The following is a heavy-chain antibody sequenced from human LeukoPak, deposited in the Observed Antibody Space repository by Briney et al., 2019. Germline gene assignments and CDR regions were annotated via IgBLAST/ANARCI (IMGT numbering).Heavy chain of an antibody. D-gene: IGHD1-26*01. CDR3: ARWRGVEATTNYGMDV. Sequence: GGSLRLSCAASGFTFSSYAMHWVRQAPGKGLEYVSAISSNGGSTYYANSVKGRFTISRDNSKNTLYLQMGSLRAEDMAVYYCARWRGVEATTNYGMDVWGQGTTVTVSS. CDR1: GFTFSSYA. J-gene: IGHJ6*02. V-gene: IGHV3-64*01. CDR2: ISSNGGST.